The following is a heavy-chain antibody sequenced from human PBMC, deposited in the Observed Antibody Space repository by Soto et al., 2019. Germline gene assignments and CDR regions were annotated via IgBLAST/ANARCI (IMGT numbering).Heavy chain of an antibody. CDR2: INSDGSAT. CDR3: ATLNSFGSDY. D-gene: IGHD5-18*01. Sequence: PGGSLRLSCATSGFTFSSYWMHWVRQTAGKGLVWVSQINSDGSATRYADSVKGRFTISRDNAKNTVYLQMNSLRAGDTAVYYCATLNSFGSDYWGQGTLVTV. V-gene: IGHV3-74*01. CDR1: GFTFSSYW. J-gene: IGHJ4*02.